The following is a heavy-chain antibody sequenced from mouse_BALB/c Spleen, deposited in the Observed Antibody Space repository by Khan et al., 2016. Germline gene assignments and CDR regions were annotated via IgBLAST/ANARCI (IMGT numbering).Heavy chain of an antibody. V-gene: IGHV1-9*01. Sequence: QVQLQQSGAELMKPGASVKISCKATGYTFSSYWIEWVKQRPGHGLEWIGEILPGSDSTNYDEKFKGKATFTADTSSNTAYMQLSSLTSEDSAVNYCARSRLYFDYWGQGTTLTVSS. D-gene: IGHD3-2*02. CDR3: ARSRLYFDY. CDR1: GYTFSSYW. CDR2: ILPGSDST. J-gene: IGHJ2*01.